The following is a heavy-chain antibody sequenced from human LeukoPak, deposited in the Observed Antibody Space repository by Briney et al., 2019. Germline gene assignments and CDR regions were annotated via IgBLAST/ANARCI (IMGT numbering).Heavy chain of an antibody. Sequence: PSETLSLTCAVYRGSSSGYYWSWIRQSPGMGLEWIGDVNGDGSTSYNPSLQTRVSISGDTSKNQLSLKLTSVSAADTAVYYCASPATGNRDGFDYWSQGTLVSVSS. D-gene: IGHD5-24*01. J-gene: IGHJ4*02. V-gene: IGHV4-34*01. CDR1: RGSSSGYY. CDR2: VNGDGST. CDR3: ASPATGNRDGFDY.